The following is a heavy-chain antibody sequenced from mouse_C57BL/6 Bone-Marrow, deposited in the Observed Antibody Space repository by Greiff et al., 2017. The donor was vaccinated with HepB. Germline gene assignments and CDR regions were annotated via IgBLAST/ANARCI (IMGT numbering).Heavy chain of an antibody. D-gene: IGHD1-1*01. CDR3: ARTTVVTYWYFDV. J-gene: IGHJ1*03. V-gene: IGHV5-17*01. CDR2: ISSGSSTI. Sequence: EVQRVESGGGLVKPGGSLKLSCAASGFTLSDYGMHWVRQAPEKGLEWVAYISSGSSTIYYADTVKGRFTISRDNAKNTLFLQMTSLRSEDTAMYYCARTTVVTYWYFDVWGTGTTVTVSS. CDR1: GFTLSDYG.